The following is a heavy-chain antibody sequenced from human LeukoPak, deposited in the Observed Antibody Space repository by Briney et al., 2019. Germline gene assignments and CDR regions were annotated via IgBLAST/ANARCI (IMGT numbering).Heavy chain of an antibody. V-gene: IGHV3-23*01. Sequence: GGSLRLSRAASGFTFSSYAMSWVRQAPGKGLEWVSAISGSGGSTYYADSVKGRFTISRDNSKNTLYLQMNSLRAEDTAVYYCAKDPIVVVITNEFDYWGQGTLVTVSS. CDR2: ISGSGGST. CDR3: AKDPIVVVITNEFDY. CDR1: GFTFSSYA. J-gene: IGHJ4*02. D-gene: IGHD3-22*01.